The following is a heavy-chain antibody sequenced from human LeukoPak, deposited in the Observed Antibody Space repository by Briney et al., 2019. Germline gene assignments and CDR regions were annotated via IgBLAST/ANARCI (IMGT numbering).Heavy chain of an antibody. CDR1: GFTFSSYG. J-gene: IGHJ6*02. D-gene: IGHD6-13*01. V-gene: IGHV3-30*18. CDR3: AKSRTGYSSREGPYYYYYGMDV. CDR2: ISYDGSNK. Sequence: GGSLRLSCAASGFTFSSYGMHWVRQAPGKGLEWVAVISYDGSNKYYADSVKGRFTISRDNSKNTLYLQMNSLRAEDTAVYYCAKSRTGYSSREGPYYYYYGMDVWGQGPRSQSP.